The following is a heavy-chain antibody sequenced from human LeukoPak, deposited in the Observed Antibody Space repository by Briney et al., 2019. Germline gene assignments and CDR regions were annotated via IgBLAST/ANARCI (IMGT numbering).Heavy chain of an antibody. Sequence: GGSLRLSCAASGFTFSSYGMHWVHQAPGKGLEWVAFVRYDGSNKYYADSVKGRFTISRDNSKNTLYLQMNSLRAEDTAVYYCAKDRLYQTYYFDYWGQGTLVTVSS. D-gene: IGHD2-2*02. J-gene: IGHJ4*02. CDR2: VRYDGSNK. CDR1: GFTFSSYG. CDR3: AKDRLYQTYYFDY. V-gene: IGHV3-30*02.